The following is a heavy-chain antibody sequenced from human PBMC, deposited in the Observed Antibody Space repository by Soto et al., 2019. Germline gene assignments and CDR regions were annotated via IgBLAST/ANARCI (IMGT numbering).Heavy chain of an antibody. CDR1: GGSFSGYY. V-gene: IGHV4-34*01. Sequence: QVQLQQWGAGLLKPSETLSLTCAVYGGSFSGYYWSWIRQPPGKGLEWIGEINHSGSTNYNPSLKSRVTISVDTSKNQFSLKLSSVTAADTAVYYCARAPGATLGETRGGGPHYYYYGMDVWGQGTTVTVSS. CDR2: INHSGST. J-gene: IGHJ6*02. D-gene: IGHD1-26*01. CDR3: ARAPGATLGETRGGGPHYYYYGMDV.